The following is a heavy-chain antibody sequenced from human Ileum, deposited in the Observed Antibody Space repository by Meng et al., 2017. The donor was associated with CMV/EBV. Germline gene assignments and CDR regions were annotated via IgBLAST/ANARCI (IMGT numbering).Heavy chain of an antibody. D-gene: IGHD3-3*01. Sequence: KTSGFTFTNYYFHWVRQAPGQGLEWMGWISAYNGGTNPAQMFQGRATMTIDTSTSTAYMELRSLRSDDTAVYYCARGDTYYLEWWFDPWGQGTLVTVSS. CDR3: ARGDTYYLEWWFDP. CDR1: GFTFTNYY. V-gene: IGHV1-18*01. CDR2: ISAYNGGT. J-gene: IGHJ5*02.